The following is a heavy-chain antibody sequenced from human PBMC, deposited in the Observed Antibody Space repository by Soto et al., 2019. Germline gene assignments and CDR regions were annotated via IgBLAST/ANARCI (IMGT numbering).Heavy chain of an antibody. CDR2: IIPIFGTA. J-gene: IGHJ6*02. Sequence: SVKVSCKASGGTFSSYAISWVRQAPGQGLEWMGGIIPIFGTANYAQKFQGRVTITADESTSTAYMELSSLRSEDTAVYYCARDERRNCTNGVCYTEGYYSDYYYYYGMDVWG. CDR1: GGTFSSYA. CDR3: ARDERRNCTNGVCYTEGYYSDYYYYYGMDV. D-gene: IGHD2-8*01. V-gene: IGHV1-69*13.